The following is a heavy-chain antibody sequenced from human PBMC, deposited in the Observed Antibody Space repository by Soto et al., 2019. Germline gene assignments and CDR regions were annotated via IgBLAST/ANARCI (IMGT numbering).Heavy chain of an antibody. CDR3: ARRARPDFYYMDV. Sequence: GGSLRLSSAASGFTLSGYAMDWVRQAPGKGLGYVSGISSNGVGTYYANSVQGRFTISRDNSKNTVYLQMGSLRPEDMAVYYCARRARPDFYYMDVWGKGTTVTVSS. CDR1: GFTLSGYA. J-gene: IGHJ6*03. CDR2: ISSNGVGT. V-gene: IGHV3-64*01. D-gene: IGHD6-6*01.